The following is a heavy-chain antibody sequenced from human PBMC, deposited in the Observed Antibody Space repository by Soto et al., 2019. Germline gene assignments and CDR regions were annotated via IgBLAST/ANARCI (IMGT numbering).Heavy chain of an antibody. CDR2: IKQDGSEK. V-gene: IGHV3-7*01. Sequence: PGGSLRLSCAASGFTFSIYWMSWVRHAPGKGLEWVANIKQDGSEKYYVDSVKGRFTISRDNAKNSLYLQMNSLRAEDTAVYYCAREDRGDSLYYYYYYGMDVWGQGTTVTVSS. CDR3: AREDRGDSLYYYYYYGMDV. CDR1: GFTFSIYW. D-gene: IGHD3-10*01. J-gene: IGHJ6*02.